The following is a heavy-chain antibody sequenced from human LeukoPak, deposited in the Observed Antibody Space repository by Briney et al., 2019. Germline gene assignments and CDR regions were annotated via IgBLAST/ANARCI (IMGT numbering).Heavy chain of an antibody. V-gene: IGHV1-46*01. CDR2: INTSGGST. Sequence: GASVTVSSTSSGYTFTIYYMHWVRQAPGQGLEWMGMINTSGGSTSYAQKFQGRVTMTRDTSTSTVYMELSSLRSEDTAVYYCARDPHSSSWYDYWGQGTLVTVSS. CDR3: ARDPHSSSWYDY. J-gene: IGHJ4*02. D-gene: IGHD6-13*01. CDR1: GYTFTIYY.